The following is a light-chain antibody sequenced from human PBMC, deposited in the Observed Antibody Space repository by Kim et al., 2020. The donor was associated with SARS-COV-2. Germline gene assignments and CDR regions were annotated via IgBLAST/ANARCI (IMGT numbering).Light chain of an antibody. J-gene: IGKJ4*01. Sequence: LSPGETATLSCRERQSVPRDCLAWYQQKPGQTLRLHIYGASSRAPGIPDRFSGSGSGTDFSLTIRRLEPEDFAVYYCKKYGSSLRFGGGTKVDIK. CDR3: KKYGSSLR. CDR1: QSVPRDC. CDR2: GAS. V-gene: IGKV3-20*01.